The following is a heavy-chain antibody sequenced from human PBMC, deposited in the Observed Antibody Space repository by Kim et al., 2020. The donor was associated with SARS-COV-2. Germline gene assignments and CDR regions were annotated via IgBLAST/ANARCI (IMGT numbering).Heavy chain of an antibody. J-gene: IGHJ4*02. CDR3: AKAEAYDY. V-gene: IGHV3-30*02. Sequence: DGSNKYYADSVKGRFTISRDNSKNPLYLQMNSLRAEDTAVYYCAKAEAYDYWGQGTLVTVSS. CDR2: DGSNK.